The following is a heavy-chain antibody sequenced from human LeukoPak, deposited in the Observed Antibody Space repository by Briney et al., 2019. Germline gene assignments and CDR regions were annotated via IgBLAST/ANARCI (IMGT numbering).Heavy chain of an antibody. V-gene: IGHV1-2*02. J-gene: IGHJ6*03. CDR1: GYTFTGRY. D-gene: IGHD4-23*01. CDR3: ARHADVYDDYGGNLRYYYYYMDV. Sequence: VASVKVSCKASGYTFTGRYIRWIRHVPGQGLEWMGWMNPDSGGTNYAQKFQGRVTMTRDTSTNTAYMDLNRLESDDTAVYYCARHADVYDDYGGNLRYYYYYMDVWGKGTTVTVSS. CDR2: MNPDSGGT.